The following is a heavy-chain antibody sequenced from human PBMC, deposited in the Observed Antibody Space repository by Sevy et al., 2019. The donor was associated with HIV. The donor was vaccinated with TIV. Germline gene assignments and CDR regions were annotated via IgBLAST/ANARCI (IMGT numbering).Heavy chain of an antibody. CDR2: ITAYNGNT. Sequence: ASVKVSCKASGYTFTNYHSTWVRQAPGQGLEWMGWITAYNGNTNYAQRLQGRVTMTTDTSTSTAYMELRSLRSDDTAVYYCARAPSGSQGPGQYFHHWGQGTLVTVSS. V-gene: IGHV1-18*01. J-gene: IGHJ1*01. CDR3: ARAPSGSQGPGQYFHH. D-gene: IGHD1-26*01. CDR1: GYTFTNYH.